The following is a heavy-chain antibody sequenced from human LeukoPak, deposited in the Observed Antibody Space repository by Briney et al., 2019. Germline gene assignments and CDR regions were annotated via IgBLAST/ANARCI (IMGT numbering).Heavy chain of an antibody. CDR2: VYPSAGTS. V-gene: IGHV1-46*03. CDR1: GYIFTSYY. D-gene: IGHD3-16*01. J-gene: IGHJ4*02. CDR3: VREYHGGYFDF. Sequence: RASVKVSCKASGYIFTSYYMHWVRQAPGQGLEWLGVVYPSAGTSDPAQRFRARITLSDDTSTSTAYMELRSLKSEDTAIYFRVREYHGGYFDFWGQGTLVTVSS.